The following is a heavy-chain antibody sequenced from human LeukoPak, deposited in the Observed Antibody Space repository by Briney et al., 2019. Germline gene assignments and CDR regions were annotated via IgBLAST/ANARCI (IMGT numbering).Heavy chain of an antibody. CDR2: INPNSGGT. V-gene: IGHV1-2*02. CDR3: ATVKAKDAFDI. Sequence: ASVKVSCKTSGNTFTCYYIHWVRQAPGQGPEWMGWINPNSGGTNYAQKFQGRVTMTRDTSISTAYMELTRLGSDDTAVYYCATVKAKDAFDIWGQGTMVTVSS. J-gene: IGHJ3*02. CDR1: GNTFTCYY.